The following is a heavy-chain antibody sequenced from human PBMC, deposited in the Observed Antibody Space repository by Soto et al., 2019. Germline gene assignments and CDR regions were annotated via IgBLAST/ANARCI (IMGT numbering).Heavy chain of an antibody. D-gene: IGHD6-13*01. CDR2: INSIGSTI. CDR3: AYSSTPFDY. Sequence: SGGSLRLSCTASGFTFSDYTMSWIRQAPGKGLEWIAYINSIGSTIYYADSVKGRFTVSRDNAKNSLYLQMNNLRAEDTAVYYCAYSSTPFDYSGQGTLVTVSS. J-gene: IGHJ4*02. CDR1: GFTFSDYT. V-gene: IGHV3-11*01.